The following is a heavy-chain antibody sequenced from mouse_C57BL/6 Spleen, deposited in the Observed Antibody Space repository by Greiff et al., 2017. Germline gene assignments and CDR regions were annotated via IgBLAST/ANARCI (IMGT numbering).Heavy chain of an antibody. J-gene: IGHJ4*01. CDR2: IWSGGST. D-gene: IGHD2-2*01. Sequence: VQLQESGPGLVQPSQSLSITCTVSGFSLTSYGVHWVRPSPGKGLEWLGVIWSGGSTDSNAAFISRLSISKDNSKSQVFFKMNSLQADDTAIYYCARIGGLPRAMDYWGQGTSGTVSS. CDR1: GFSLTSYG. V-gene: IGHV2-2*01. CDR3: ARIGGLPRAMDY.